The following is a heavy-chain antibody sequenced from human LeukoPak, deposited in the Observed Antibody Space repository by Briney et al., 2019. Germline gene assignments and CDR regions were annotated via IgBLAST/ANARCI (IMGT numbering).Heavy chain of an antibody. Sequence: GGSLRLSCAASGFTFSSYWMHWVRQAPGKGLGWVSRIRTDGTITTYADSVKGRFSISRDNAKNTLYLQVNSLRVEDTAVYYCAREGTGSYMDVWGKGTTVTVSS. D-gene: IGHD1/OR15-1a*01. V-gene: IGHV3-74*01. J-gene: IGHJ6*03. CDR1: GFTFSSYW. CDR2: IRTDGTIT. CDR3: AREGTGSYMDV.